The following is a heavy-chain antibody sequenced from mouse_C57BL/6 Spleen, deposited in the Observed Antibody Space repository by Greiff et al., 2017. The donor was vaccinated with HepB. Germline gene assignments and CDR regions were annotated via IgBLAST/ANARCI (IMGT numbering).Heavy chain of an antibody. CDR1: GYTFTDYY. Sequence: QVQLQQSGAELVRPGASVKLSCKASGYTFTDYYINWVKQRPGQGLEWIARIYPGSGNTYYNEKFKGKATLTAEKSSSTAYMQLSSLTSEYSAVYFCARSRLGSSSYVGWYFDVWGTGTTVTVSS. CDR2: IYPGSGNT. D-gene: IGHD1-1*01. J-gene: IGHJ1*03. CDR3: ARSRLGSSSYVGWYFDV. V-gene: IGHV1-76*01.